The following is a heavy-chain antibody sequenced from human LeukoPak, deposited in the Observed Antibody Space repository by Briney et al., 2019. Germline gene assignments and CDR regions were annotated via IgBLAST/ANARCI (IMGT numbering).Heavy chain of an antibody. CDR2: ISGNAADT. V-gene: IGHV3-23*01. CDR1: GFTFSSYG. CDR3: ARDKGLLWFGELFY. Sequence: GGSLRLSCVASGFTFSSYGMSWVRQAPGKGLEWVSAISGNAADTFYADSVKGRFTISRDNAKNTLYLQMNSLRAEDTAVYYCARDKGLLWFGELFYWGQGTLVTVSS. D-gene: IGHD3-10*01. J-gene: IGHJ4*02.